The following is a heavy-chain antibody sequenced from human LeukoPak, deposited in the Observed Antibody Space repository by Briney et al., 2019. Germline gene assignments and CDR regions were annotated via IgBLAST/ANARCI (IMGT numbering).Heavy chain of an antibody. CDR3: ARGRDYVWGSYRQGFDP. V-gene: IGHV4-4*02. CDR1: GGSISSSNW. Sequence: KASGTLSLTCAVSGGSISSSNWWSWVRQPPGKGLEWIGEIYHSGSTNYNPSLKSRVTISVDKSKNQFSLKLSSVTAADTAVYYCARGRDYVWGSYRQGFDPWGQGTLVTVSS. J-gene: IGHJ5*02. D-gene: IGHD3-16*02. CDR2: IYHSGST.